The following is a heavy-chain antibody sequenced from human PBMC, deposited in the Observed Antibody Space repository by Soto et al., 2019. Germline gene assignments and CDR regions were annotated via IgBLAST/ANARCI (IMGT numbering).Heavy chain of an antibody. J-gene: IGHJ4*02. CDR2: IYSGGYT. CDR1: GFTVSNNY. V-gene: IGHV3-53*01. Sequence: EVQLVESGGGLIQPGGSLRLSCAVSGFTVSNNYMSWVRQAPGKELEGVSVIYSGGYTAYGDSVKGRFTISRDNSKNTLYFKKKSLRPADPAVFYGAPRPGGGGYWGQGTLVTVSS. D-gene: IGHD3-10*01. CDR3: APRPGGGGY.